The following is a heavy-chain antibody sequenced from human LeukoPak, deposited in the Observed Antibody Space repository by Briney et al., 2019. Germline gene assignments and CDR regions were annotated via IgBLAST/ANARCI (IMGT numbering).Heavy chain of an antibody. Sequence: GGSLRLSCAASGFTFSSYEMNWVRRAPGKGLEWVSYISTSGSPIDYGNSVKGRFTISRDNAKNSLYLQMNSLRAEDTALYYCARRGFYDTSGYLFDYWGQGTLVTVSS. CDR1: GFTFSSYE. J-gene: IGHJ4*02. CDR2: ISTSGSPI. V-gene: IGHV3-48*03. D-gene: IGHD3-22*01. CDR3: ARRGFYDTSGYLFDY.